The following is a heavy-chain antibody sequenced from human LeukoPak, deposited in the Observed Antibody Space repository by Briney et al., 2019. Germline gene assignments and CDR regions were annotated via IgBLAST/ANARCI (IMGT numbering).Heavy chain of an antibody. CDR1: GFTVSSNY. V-gene: IGHV3-66*01. J-gene: IGHJ4*02. CDR2: IYTGGST. Sequence: PGGSLRLSCAASGFTVSSNYMGWVRQAPGKGLEWVSFIYTGGSTYYADSVKGRFIISRDNSKNTLYLHMNSLRVEDTSVYYCASRHNSGWSFDYWGQGTLVTVSS. CDR3: ASRHNSGWSFDY. D-gene: IGHD6-19*01.